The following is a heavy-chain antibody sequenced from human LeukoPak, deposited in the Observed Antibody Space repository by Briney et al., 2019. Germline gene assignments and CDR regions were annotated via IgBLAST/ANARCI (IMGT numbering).Heavy chain of an antibody. CDR2: ISSSSSYI. CDR1: GFTFSSYS. V-gene: IGHV3-21*01. Sequence: GRSLRLSCAASGFTFSSYSMNWVRQAPGKGLEWVSSISSSSSYIYYADSVKGRFTISRDNAKNSLYLQMNSLRAEDTAVYYCARGPYSGSPASTYYFDYWGQGTLVTVSS. CDR3: ARGPYSGSPASTYYFDY. D-gene: IGHD1-26*01. J-gene: IGHJ4*02.